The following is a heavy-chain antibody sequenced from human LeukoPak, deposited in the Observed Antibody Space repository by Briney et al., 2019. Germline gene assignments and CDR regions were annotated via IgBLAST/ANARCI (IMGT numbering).Heavy chain of an antibody. Sequence: PGGSLRLSCAASGFTFSSYAMSWVRQAPGKGLEWVSAISGSGGSTYYADSVKGRFTISRDNAKNSLYLQMNSLRAEDTALYYCARVWDNWNYADHRGYYFDYWGQGTLVTVSS. CDR3: ARVWDNWNYADHRGYYFDY. V-gene: IGHV3-23*01. J-gene: IGHJ4*02. CDR1: GFTFSSYA. D-gene: IGHD1-7*01. CDR2: ISGSGGST.